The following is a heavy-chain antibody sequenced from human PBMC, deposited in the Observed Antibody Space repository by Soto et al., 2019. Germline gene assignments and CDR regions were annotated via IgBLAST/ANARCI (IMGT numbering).Heavy chain of an antibody. Sequence: SETLSLTCTVSGGSISSSSYYWGWIRQPPGKGLEWIGSIYYSGSTYYNPSLKSRVTISVDTSKNQFSLKLSSVTAADTAVYYCARRGGSWTTVTFDYWGQGTLVTVSS. V-gene: IGHV4-39*01. D-gene: IGHD4-4*01. CDR1: GGSISSSSYY. J-gene: IGHJ4*02. CDR3: ARRGGSWTTVTFDY. CDR2: IYYSGST.